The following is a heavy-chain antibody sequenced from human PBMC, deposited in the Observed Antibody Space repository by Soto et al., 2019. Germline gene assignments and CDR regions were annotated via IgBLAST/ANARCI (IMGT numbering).Heavy chain of an antibody. CDR2: IYYSGST. Sequence: SETLSLTSAVSGGSISSCYWSWIRQPPGKGLERIGYIYYSGSTNYNPSLKSRVTISVDTSKNQFSLKLRSVTAADTAVYYCAGSTYCSGGSCYPGYTDYWGQGTLVTVSS. CDR1: GGSISSCY. V-gene: IGHV4-59*08. CDR3: AGSTYCSGGSCYPGYTDY. D-gene: IGHD2-15*01. J-gene: IGHJ4*02.